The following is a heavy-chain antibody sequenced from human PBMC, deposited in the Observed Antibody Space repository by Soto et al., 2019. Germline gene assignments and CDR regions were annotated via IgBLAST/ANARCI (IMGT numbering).Heavy chain of an antibody. V-gene: IGHV5-10-1*01. D-gene: IGHD6-19*01. CDR3: ARSPTVAGIDAY. Sequence: PGESLKISCKGSGYSFTSYWISWVRQMPGKGLEWMGRIDPSDSYTNYSPSFQGHVTISADKSISTAYLQWSGLKASDTAMYYCARSPTVAGIDAYWGQGTLVTVSS. J-gene: IGHJ4*02. CDR2: IDPSDSYT. CDR1: GYSFTSYW.